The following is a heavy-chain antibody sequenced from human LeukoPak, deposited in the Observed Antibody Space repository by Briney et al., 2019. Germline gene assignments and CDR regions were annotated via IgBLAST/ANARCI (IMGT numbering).Heavy chain of an antibody. D-gene: IGHD1-26*01. V-gene: IGHV3-48*03. CDR1: GFTFSTYE. CDR3: ASGAQSDY. J-gene: IGHJ4*02. CDR2: ISSSGGTI. Sequence: GGSLRLSCAASGFTFSTYEMNWVRQAPGNGLEWVSYISSSGGTIYYADSVKGRFTISRDNAKDSLYLQMNSLRVEDTALYYCASGAQSDYWGQGTLVTVSS.